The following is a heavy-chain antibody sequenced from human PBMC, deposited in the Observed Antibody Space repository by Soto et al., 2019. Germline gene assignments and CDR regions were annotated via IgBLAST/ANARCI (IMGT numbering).Heavy chain of an antibody. Sequence: QVQLVEPGGGVVQPGRSLRLSCAASGFTFSSYGMHWVRQAPGKGLEWVAVISYDGSNKYYADSVKGRFTISRDNSKNTLYLQMNSLRAEDTAVYYCAKDLRAYYYDSSGYYYRLGMDVWGQGTTVTVSS. V-gene: IGHV3-30*18. J-gene: IGHJ6*02. CDR3: AKDLRAYYYDSSGYYYRLGMDV. CDR1: GFTFSSYG. CDR2: ISYDGSNK. D-gene: IGHD3-22*01.